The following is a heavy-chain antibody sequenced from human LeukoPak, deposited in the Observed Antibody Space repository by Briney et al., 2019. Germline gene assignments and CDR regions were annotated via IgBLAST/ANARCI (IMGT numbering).Heavy chain of an antibody. CDR3: ARGLDYYDSSGPYWYFDL. CDR2: INHSGST. J-gene: IGHJ2*01. D-gene: IGHD3-22*01. Sequence: SETLSLTCTVYGGSFSGYYWSWIRQPPGKGLEWIGEINHSGSTNYNPSLKSRVTISVDTSKNQFSLKLSSVTAADTAVYYCARGLDYYDSSGPYWYFDLWGRGTLVTVSS. CDR1: GGSFSGYY. V-gene: IGHV4-34*01.